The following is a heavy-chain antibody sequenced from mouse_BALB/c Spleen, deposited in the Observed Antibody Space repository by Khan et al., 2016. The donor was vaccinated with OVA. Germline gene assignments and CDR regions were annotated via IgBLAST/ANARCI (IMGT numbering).Heavy chain of an antibody. CDR3: ARPPYFSYTLDY. D-gene: IGHD2-10*01. Sequence: QIQLVQSGPELKKPGETVKISCKASGYTFTNYGMNWVKQSPGKALKWMGWINTYTGEPTYADAFKGRFAFSLATSATTAYLQFNNLKNEDTATLFCARPPYFSYTLDYWGQGTSVTVSA. J-gene: IGHJ4*01. CDR1: GYTFTNYG. V-gene: IGHV9-3-1*01. CDR2: INTYTGEP.